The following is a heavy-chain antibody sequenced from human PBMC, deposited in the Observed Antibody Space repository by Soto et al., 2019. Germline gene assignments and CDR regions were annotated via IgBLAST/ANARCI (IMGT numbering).Heavy chain of an antibody. Sequence: QVQLVESGGGVVQPGRSLRLSCAASGFTFSSYGMHWVRQAPGKGLEWVAVISYDGSNKYYADSVKGRFTISRDNSKNALYLQMNSLRAEDTAVYYCAKGGVWFGNTPGWGISRVYWGQGTLVTVSS. CDR1: GFTFSSYG. J-gene: IGHJ4*02. V-gene: IGHV3-30*18. D-gene: IGHD3-10*01. CDR2: ISYDGSNK. CDR3: AKGGVWFGNTPGWGISRVY.